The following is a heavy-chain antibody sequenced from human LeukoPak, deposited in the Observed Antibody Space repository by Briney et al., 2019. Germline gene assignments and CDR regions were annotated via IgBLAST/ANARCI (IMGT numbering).Heavy chain of an antibody. CDR2: IIPIFGTA. D-gene: IGHD3-10*01. J-gene: IGHJ4*02. CDR1: GGTFSSYA. V-gene: IGHV1-69*13. CDR3: ARVDYYGSGPGD. Sequence: SVKVSCKASGGTFSSYAISWVRQAPGQGLEWMGGIIPIFGTANYAQKFQGRVTITADESTSTAYMELSSLRIDDTAVYYCARVDYYGSGPGDWGQGTLVTVSS.